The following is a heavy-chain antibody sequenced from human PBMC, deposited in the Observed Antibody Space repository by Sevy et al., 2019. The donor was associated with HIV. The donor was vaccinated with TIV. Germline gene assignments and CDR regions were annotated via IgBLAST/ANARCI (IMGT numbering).Heavy chain of an antibody. J-gene: IGHJ6*03. D-gene: IGHD3-22*01. CDR3: AKGGGGHYDPDEIGYYFYYYNMDV. CDR1: GFSFDSYG. CDR2: ISGSGTRT. V-gene: IGHV3-23*01. Sequence: GGSLRLSCAVSGFSFDSYGMTWVRQAPGKGLEWVSGISGSGTRTYYADSVKGRFSISRDNSKNRLYLQMNSRRREDPAIYYWAKGGGGHYDPDEIGYYFYYYNMDVWGKGTTVTVSS.